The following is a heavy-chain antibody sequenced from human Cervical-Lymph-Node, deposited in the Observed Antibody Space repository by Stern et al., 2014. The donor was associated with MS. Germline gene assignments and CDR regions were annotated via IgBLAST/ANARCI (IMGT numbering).Heavy chain of an antibody. CDR3: ARPKNYAAGNSPFDY. J-gene: IGHJ4*02. CDR2: IYPGASDT. CDR1: GYNFPAYW. D-gene: IGHD4/OR15-4a*01. V-gene: IGHV5-51*01. Sequence: MQLVHSGAEVKQPGESLKFSCTASGYNFPAYWIGWVRQMPGKGPEWMALIYPGASDTRYSPSFQGQFALSVDKSSSTAYLQWSSLKASDTALYYCARPKNYAAGNSPFDYWGQGTLVTVSS.